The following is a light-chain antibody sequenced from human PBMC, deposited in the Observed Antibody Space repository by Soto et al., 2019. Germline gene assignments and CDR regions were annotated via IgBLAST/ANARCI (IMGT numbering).Light chain of an antibody. Sequence: DIQMTQSPSSLSASVGDRVTITCRASETVSTYLNGYQQKPGKAPKLLIYGVSNLYSGVPSRFSGGGSGTDFTHTISSLQPEDFATYDCHQSYSPFVYTFGQGTKVDI. CDR1: ETVSTY. CDR2: GVS. V-gene: IGKV1-39*01. CDR3: HQSYSPFVYT. J-gene: IGKJ2*01.